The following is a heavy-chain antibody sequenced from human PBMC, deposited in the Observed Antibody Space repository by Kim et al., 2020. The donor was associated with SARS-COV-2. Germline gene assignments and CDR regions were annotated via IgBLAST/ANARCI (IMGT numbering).Heavy chain of an antibody. CDR3: ARAAATSHGFEP. V-gene: IGHV3-23*01. CDR2: ISGNAGST. Sequence: GGSLRLSCAASGFTFSGYALRWVRQAPGKGLEWVSAISGNAGSTYSADSVEGRFTISRDNSQNTLYLQLNSMRVEDKAMDYCARAAATSHGFEPWGQGTLVTVSS. D-gene: IGHD6-13*01. CDR1: GFTFSGYA. J-gene: IGHJ5*02.